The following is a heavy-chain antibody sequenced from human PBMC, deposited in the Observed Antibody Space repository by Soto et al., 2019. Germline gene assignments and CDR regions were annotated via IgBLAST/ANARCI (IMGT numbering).Heavy chain of an antibody. Sequence: GGSLRLSCAASGFTFGDHYMSWIRQAPGKGLDWIAYISSSGSTIYYADSVKGRFTVSRDNAKDSLYLQLNSLRAEDTALYYCVRSGDYRSGSYWYFFDYWGQGALVTVSS. CDR1: GFTFGDHY. J-gene: IGHJ4*02. V-gene: IGHV3-11*01. D-gene: IGHD3-10*01. CDR2: ISSSGSTI. CDR3: VRSGDYRSGSYWYFFDY.